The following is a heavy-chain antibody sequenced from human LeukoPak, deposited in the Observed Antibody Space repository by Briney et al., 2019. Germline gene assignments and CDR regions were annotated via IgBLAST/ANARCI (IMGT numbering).Heavy chain of an antibody. Sequence: SETLSLTCTVSGGSISSSSYYWGWIRQPPGKGLEWIGNIYYSGSTYYSPSLKSRVTISIDTSTNHFSLKLSSVTAADTAVYFCARERRDGYRRFDYWGQGTLVTVSS. V-gene: IGHV4-39*07. J-gene: IGHJ4*02. D-gene: IGHD5-24*01. CDR2: IYYSGST. CDR1: GGSISSSSYY. CDR3: ARERRDGYRRFDY.